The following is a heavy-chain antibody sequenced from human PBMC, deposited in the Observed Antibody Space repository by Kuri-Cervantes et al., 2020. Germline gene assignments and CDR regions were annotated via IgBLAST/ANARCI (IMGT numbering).Heavy chain of an antibody. D-gene: IGHD3-10*01. Sequence: ASVKVSCKASGGTFSSYAISWVRQAPGQGLEWMGWISPNSGGTNYAQNFQGRVTMTRDTSITTAYMELSRLTSDDTAVYYCASIGPTFYYYGSGSLGTLDYWGQGTLVTVSS. CDR3: ASIGPTFYYYGSGSLGTLDY. V-gene: IGHV1-2*02. CDR1: GGTFSSYA. J-gene: IGHJ4*02. CDR2: ISPNSGGT.